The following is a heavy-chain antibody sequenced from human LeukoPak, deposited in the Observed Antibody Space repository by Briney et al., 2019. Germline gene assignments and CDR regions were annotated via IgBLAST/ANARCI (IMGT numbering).Heavy chain of an antibody. CDR1: GGSISSTSYY. CDR3: ARGNYEYVWGGIDY. J-gene: IGHJ4*02. CDR2: IYFSGSI. D-gene: IGHD3-16*01. Sequence: PSETLSLTCTVSGGSISSTSYYWGWIRQPPGKGLEWIGSIYFSGSISYNPSLKSRVTISVDTSKNQFSLKLSSVTAADTAVYYCARGNYEYVWGGIDYWGQGTLVTVSS. V-gene: IGHV4-39*01.